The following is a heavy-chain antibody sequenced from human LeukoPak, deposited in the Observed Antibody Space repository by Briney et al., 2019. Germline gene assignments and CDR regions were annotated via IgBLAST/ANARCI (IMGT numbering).Heavy chain of an antibody. CDR1: GYSFSTYW. CDR2: IYPGDSDT. V-gene: IGHV5-51*01. CDR3: ARVGWQQLIPPVVSDYYYYGMDV. Sequence: GESLKISCKGSGYSFSTYWIGWVRQMPGKGLEWMGIIYPGDSDTRYSPSFQGQVTISADKSISTAYLQWSSLKASDTAMYYCARVGWQQLIPPVVSDYYYYGMDVWGQGTTVTVSS. D-gene: IGHD6-13*01. J-gene: IGHJ6*02.